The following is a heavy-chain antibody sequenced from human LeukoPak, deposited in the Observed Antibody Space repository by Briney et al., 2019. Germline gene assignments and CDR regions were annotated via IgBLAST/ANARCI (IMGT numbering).Heavy chain of an antibody. CDR3: ARDWYYYDSSGYRGWAFDI. Sequence: PSETLSLTCTVSGGSISPYYWSWIRQPPGKGLEWLGYIYYSGNTDYNPSLKSRVTISVDTSKNQFSLKLSSVTAADTAVYYCARDWYYYDSSGYRGWAFDIWGQGTMVTVSS. CDR1: GGSISPYY. V-gene: IGHV4-59*12. J-gene: IGHJ3*02. CDR2: IYYSGNT. D-gene: IGHD3-22*01.